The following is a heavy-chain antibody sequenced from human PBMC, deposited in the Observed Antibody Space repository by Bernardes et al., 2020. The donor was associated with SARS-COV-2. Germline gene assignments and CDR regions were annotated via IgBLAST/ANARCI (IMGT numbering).Heavy chain of an antibody. J-gene: IGHJ1*01. CDR2: IDPAGSEK. Sequence: GGSLRLSCGTSGFTFSTYWMSWVRQAPGKGPEWVANIDPAGSEKNYVGPVQGRFSISRDNVKNSLYLQMNGLRVEDTAVYYCVKSIAPRPPQYFEHWGQGTLITVSS. CDR1: GFTFSTYW. D-gene: IGHD6-6*01. V-gene: IGHV3-7*05. CDR3: VKSIAPRPPQYFEH.